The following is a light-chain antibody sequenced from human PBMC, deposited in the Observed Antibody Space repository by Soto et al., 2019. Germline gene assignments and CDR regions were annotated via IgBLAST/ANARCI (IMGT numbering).Light chain of an antibody. CDR3: QQYNNWPPFT. J-gene: IGKJ3*01. CDR1: QSVSSN. V-gene: IGKV3-15*01. Sequence: EIVMTQSPATLSVSPGERATLSCRASQSVSSNLAWYQQKPGQAPRLLIYGASTRATGIPARFSGSGSGTEFTLTISRLQSEDFAVYYCQQYNNWPPFTFGPGTIVDIK. CDR2: GAS.